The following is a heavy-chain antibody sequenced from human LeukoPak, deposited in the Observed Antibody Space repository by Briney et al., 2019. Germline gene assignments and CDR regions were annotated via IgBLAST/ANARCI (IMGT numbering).Heavy chain of an antibody. V-gene: IGHV3-74*01. Sequence: PGGSLRLSCAASGFTFSNSWMHWVRQAPGKGLLWVSHINSDGSTTTYADSVKGRFTISRDNARNTVYLQMNSLRAEDTAVYYCTRDYSYAPDYWGQGSLVTVSS. CDR1: GFTFSNSW. CDR3: TRDYSYAPDY. CDR2: INSDGSTT. D-gene: IGHD5-18*01. J-gene: IGHJ4*02.